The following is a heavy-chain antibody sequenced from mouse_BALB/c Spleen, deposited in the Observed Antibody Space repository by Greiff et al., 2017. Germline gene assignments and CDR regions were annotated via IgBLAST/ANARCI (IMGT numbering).Heavy chain of an antibody. D-gene: IGHD2-3*01. CDR3: ARLGDGYLDY. CDR1: GFTFSSYA. CDR2: ISSGGSYT. J-gene: IGHJ2*01. V-gene: IGHV5-9-3*01. Sequence: EVNVVESGGGLVKPGGSLKLSCAASGFTFSSYAMSWVRQTPEKRLEWVATISSGGSYTYYPDSVKGRFTISRDNAKNTLYLQMSSLRSEDTAMYYCARLGDGYLDYWGQGTTLTVSS.